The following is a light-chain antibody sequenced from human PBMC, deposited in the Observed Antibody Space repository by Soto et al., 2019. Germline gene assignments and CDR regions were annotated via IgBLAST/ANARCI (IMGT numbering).Light chain of an antibody. CDR1: SSDVGGYNY. Sequence: QSALTQPASVSGSPGQSITISCTGNSSDVGGYNYVSWYQQHPGKAPKIMIYEVSNRPSGVSNRFSGSKSGNTASLTISGLQAEDEADYYCSSYTSSSTHWVFGGRTKLTVL. V-gene: IGLV2-14*01. J-gene: IGLJ3*02. CDR3: SSYTSSSTHWV. CDR2: EVS.